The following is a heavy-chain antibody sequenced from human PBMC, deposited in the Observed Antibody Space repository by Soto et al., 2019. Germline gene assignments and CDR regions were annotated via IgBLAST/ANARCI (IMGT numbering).Heavy chain of an antibody. CDR1: GYTFTGYY. J-gene: IGHJ6*02. CDR2: INPNSGGT. D-gene: IGHD6-6*01. CDR3: ARDRVAAHYYYYYGMDV. V-gene: IGHV1-2*04. Sequence: GASVKVSCKASGYTFTGYYMHWVRQAPGQGLEWMGLINPNSGGTNYAQKFQGWVTMTRDTSISTAYMELSRLRSDDTAVYYCARDRVAAHYYYYYGMDVWGQGTTVTVSS.